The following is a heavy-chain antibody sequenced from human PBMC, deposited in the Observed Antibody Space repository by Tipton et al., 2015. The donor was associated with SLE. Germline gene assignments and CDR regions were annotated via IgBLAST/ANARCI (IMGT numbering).Heavy chain of an antibody. V-gene: IGHV4-61*02. CDR2: IYNSGSA. Sequence: LRLSCTVSGGSISSGSYYWSWIRQPAGKGLEWIGRIYNSGSAIYKPSLKSRVTMSIDTSKNQFSLKLRSVTAADTAVYYCARQGYHSGSLDYWGQGTLVTVSS. CDR1: GGSISSGSYY. D-gene: IGHD1-26*01. CDR3: ARQGYHSGSLDY. J-gene: IGHJ4*02.